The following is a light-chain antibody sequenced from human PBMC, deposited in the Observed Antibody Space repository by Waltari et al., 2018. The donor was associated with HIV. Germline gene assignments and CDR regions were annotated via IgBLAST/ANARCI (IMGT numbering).Light chain of an antibody. CDR1: QGITNW. CDR3: QQYNSYPLT. CDR2: KTS. V-gene: IGKV1-5*03. J-gene: IGKJ4*01. Sequence: DIQMTQSPSTLSASVGDRVTITCRASQGITNWLAWYQQKPGKAPKLLSYKTSDLESGVPSRFSGSGSGTEFALTISSLQPDDFATYYCQQYNSYPLTFGGGTKVEI.